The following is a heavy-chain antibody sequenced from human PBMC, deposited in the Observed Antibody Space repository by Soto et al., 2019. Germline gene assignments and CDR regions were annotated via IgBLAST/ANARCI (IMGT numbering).Heavy chain of an antibody. V-gene: IGHV4-39*01. CDR2: IYYSGST. D-gene: IGHD3-16*02. CDR3: ARNRDRNWFEP. J-gene: IGHJ5*02. CDR1: VVSISSSSYY. Sequence: KPSETLSLTCIFSVVSISSSSYYCGWIRQPPGKGLEWIGSIYYSGSTYYNPSLKSRVTISVDTSKNQFSLKLSSVTAADTAVFYCARNRDRNWFEPWGQGTLVNVSS.